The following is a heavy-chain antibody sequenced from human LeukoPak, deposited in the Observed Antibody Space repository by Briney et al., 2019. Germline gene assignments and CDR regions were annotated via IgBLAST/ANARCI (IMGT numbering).Heavy chain of an antibody. CDR3: ANRGSTTDSLFDY. V-gene: IGHV3-30*02. J-gene: IGHJ4*02. CDR1: GFTFSSYG. CDR2: IRYDGSNK. D-gene: IGHD4-17*01. Sequence: GGSLRLSCAASGFTFSSYGMHWVRQAPGKGLEWVAFIRYDGSNKYYADSVKGRFTISRDNSKNTLYLQMNSLRAEDTAVYYCANRGSTTDSLFDYWGQGTLVTVSS.